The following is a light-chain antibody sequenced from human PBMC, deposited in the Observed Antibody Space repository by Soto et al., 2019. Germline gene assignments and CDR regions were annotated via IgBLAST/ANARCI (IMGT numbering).Light chain of an antibody. V-gene: IGKV1-5*01. CDR3: QQYYRSCT. CDR1: QSVTDW. Sequence: DIQLTQSPSTLSASVGDRVTITCRASQSVTDWLAWYQQRPGKAPKLLIYDASSLQSGVPSRFSGSGSGTEVSLTISSLQPDDFATYYCQQYYRSCTFGQGTKVDIK. CDR2: DAS. J-gene: IGKJ2*02.